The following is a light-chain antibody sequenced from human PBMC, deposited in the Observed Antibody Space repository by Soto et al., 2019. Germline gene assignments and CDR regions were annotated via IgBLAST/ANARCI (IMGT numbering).Light chain of an antibody. CDR2: SNN. CDR1: SSNIGSKS. CDR3: AAWDDSLNVLV. V-gene: IGLV1-44*01. Sequence: QSVLTQPPSVSGTPGQRVNMSCSGSSSNIGSKSVSWYQHLPQTAPKLLIYSNNQRPSGVPGRFSGSKSGTSASLAISGLQSDDETKYYCAAWDDSLNVLVFGGGTKLTVL. J-gene: IGLJ2*01.